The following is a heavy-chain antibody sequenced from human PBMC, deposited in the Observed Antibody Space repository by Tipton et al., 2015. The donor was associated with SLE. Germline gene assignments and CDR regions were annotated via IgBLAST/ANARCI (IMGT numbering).Heavy chain of an antibody. CDR3: ARPYSSSSGGVYYFDY. D-gene: IGHD6-6*01. V-gene: IGHV1-2*02. CDR1: GYTFTGYY. CDR2: INPNSGGT. Sequence: QLVQSGAEVKKPGASVKVSCKASGYTFTGYYMHWVRQAPGQGLEWMGWINPNSGGTNYAQKFQGRVTMTRDTSTSTVYMELSSLRSEDTAAYYCARPYSSSSGGVYYFDYWGQGTLVTVSS. J-gene: IGHJ4*02.